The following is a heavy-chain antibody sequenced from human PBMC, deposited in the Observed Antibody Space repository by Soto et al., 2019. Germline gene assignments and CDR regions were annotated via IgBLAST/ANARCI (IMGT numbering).Heavy chain of an antibody. J-gene: IGHJ4*02. CDR2: ISHDGSNA. D-gene: IGHD6-19*01. V-gene: IGHV3-30*18. Sequence: QVQLLESGGGVVQPGKSLRLSGAATGFIFKSYGVHWVRQAPGKGLEWVAVISHDGSNAYYADAVNGRFTMSRDNAKNTVYLQMNILRAEDTAVYYCAKQGIEVAGTDYFDYWGQGALVTVAS. CDR1: GFIFKSYG. CDR3: AKQGIEVAGTDYFDY.